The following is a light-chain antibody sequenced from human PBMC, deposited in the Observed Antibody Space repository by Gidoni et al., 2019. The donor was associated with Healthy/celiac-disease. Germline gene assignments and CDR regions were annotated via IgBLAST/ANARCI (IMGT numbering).Light chain of an antibody. J-gene: IGKJ4*01. CDR3: QQCGNWPLT. CDR2: DAS. CDR1: QSVSSY. V-gene: IGKV3-11*01. Sequence: ILYTQAPSTLSLSPGERATHSCRASQSVSSYLAWYQQKPGQAPRLLIYDASNRATGIPARFSGSGSGTDFTLTISSLEPEDFAVYYCQQCGNWPLTFGGGTKVEIK.